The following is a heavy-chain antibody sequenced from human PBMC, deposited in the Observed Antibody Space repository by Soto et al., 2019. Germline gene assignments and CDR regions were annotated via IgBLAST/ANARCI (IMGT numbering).Heavy chain of an antibody. Sequence: SETLSLTCTVSGGSISSYYWSWIRQPPGKGLEWIGYIYYSGSTNYNPSLKSRVTISVDTSKNQFSPKLSSVTAADTAVYYCARHGVDCSGGSCLNYWGQGTLVTVSS. V-gene: IGHV4-59*08. CDR2: IYYSGST. CDR1: GGSISSYY. CDR3: ARHGVDCSGGSCLNY. D-gene: IGHD2-15*01. J-gene: IGHJ4*02.